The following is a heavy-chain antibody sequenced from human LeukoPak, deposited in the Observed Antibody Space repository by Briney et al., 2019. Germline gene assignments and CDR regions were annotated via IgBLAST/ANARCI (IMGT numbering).Heavy chain of an antibody. CDR2: IYYSGST. Sequence: PSETLSLTCTVSGGSISSYYWSWIRQPPGKGLEWIGYIYYSGSTNYNPSLKSRVTISVDTSKNQFSLKLSSVTAADTAVYYCAREGVYYGSGSYYNPFDYWGQGTLVTVSS. V-gene: IGHV4-59*12. CDR1: GGSISSYY. CDR3: AREGVYYGSGSYYNPFDY. D-gene: IGHD3-10*01. J-gene: IGHJ4*02.